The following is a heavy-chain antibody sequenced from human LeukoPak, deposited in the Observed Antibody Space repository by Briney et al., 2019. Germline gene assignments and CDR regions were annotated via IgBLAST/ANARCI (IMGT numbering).Heavy chain of an antibody. V-gene: IGHV3-30-3*01. D-gene: IGHD6-19*01. J-gene: IGHJ6*02. Sequence: GGSLRLSCAASGFTFSNHAMHWVRQAPGKGLEWVAVISYDGSNKYYADSVKGRFTISRDNSKNTLYLQMNSLRAEDTAVYYCARAGDSSGWYYYYYYGMDVWGQGTTVTVSS. CDR2: ISYDGSNK. CDR1: GFTFSNHA. CDR3: ARAGDSSGWYYYYYYGMDV.